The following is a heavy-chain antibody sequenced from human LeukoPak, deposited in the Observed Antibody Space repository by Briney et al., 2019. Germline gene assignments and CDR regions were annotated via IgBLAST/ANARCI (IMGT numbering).Heavy chain of an antibody. Sequence: GGSLRLSCAASGFTFSSYSMNWVRQAPGKGLEWVAVISYDGSNKYYADSVKGRFTISRDNSKNTLYLQMNSLRAEDTAVYYCARVKAAAGFRTYYYGMDVWGQGTTVTVSS. V-gene: IGHV3-30*03. J-gene: IGHJ6*02. D-gene: IGHD6-13*01. CDR3: ARVKAAAGFRTYYYGMDV. CDR2: ISYDGSNK. CDR1: GFTFSSYS.